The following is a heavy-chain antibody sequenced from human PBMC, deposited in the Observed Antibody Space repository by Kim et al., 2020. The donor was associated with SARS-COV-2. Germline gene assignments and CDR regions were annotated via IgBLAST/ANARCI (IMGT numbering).Heavy chain of an antibody. Sequence: GGSLRLSCKASGFSFSSNWMHWVRQAPGKGLVWVSRINTDGSLTNHADSVQGRFTISRDNADNTLYLQMNSLTVDDTAVYYCARDVWGSRDYWGQGTLVIVSS. V-gene: IGHV3-74*01. CDR1: GFSFSSNW. D-gene: IGHD3-16*01. CDR3: ARDVWGSRDY. J-gene: IGHJ4*02. CDR2: INTDGSLT.